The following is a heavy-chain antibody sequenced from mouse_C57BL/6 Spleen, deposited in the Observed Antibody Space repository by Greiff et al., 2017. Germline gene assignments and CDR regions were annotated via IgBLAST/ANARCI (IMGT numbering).Heavy chain of an antibody. CDR3: ARGDPWYFDV. Sequence: QVQLQQSGPELVKPGASVKISCKASGYAFSSSWMNRVKQRPGKGLEWIGRIYPGDGDTNYNGKFKGKATLTADKSSSTAYMQLSSLTSEDSAVYFCARGDPWYFDVWGTGTTVTVSS. V-gene: IGHV1-82*01. CDR1: GYAFSSSW. CDR2: IYPGDGDT. J-gene: IGHJ1*03.